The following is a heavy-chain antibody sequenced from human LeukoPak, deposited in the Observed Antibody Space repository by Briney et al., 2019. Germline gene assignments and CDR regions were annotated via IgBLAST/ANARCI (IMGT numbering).Heavy chain of an antibody. J-gene: IGHJ4*02. CDR2: IYHSGST. Sequence: PSETLSLTCTVSGYSISRGYSWGWIRQPPGKGLEWIGNIYHSGSTNYSPSLKSRVTISVDTSKNQFSLKLSSVTAADTAVYFCAREDYYNSGGYYLDYWGQGTLVTASS. D-gene: IGHD3-22*01. CDR1: GYSISRGYS. V-gene: IGHV4-38-2*02. CDR3: AREDYYNSGGYYLDY.